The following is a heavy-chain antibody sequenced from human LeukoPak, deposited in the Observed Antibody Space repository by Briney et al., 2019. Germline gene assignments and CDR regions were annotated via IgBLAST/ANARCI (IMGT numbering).Heavy chain of an antibody. CDR2: NYHSGST. Sequence: SETLSLTCAVSGYSISSGYYWGWLRPPPGKGLEWIGSNYHSGSTYYNPSLKSRVTISVDTSKNQFSLTLSSVTAADTAVYYCAREGFRVDPDYWGQGTLVTVSS. CDR1: GYSISSGYY. CDR3: AREGFRVDPDY. J-gene: IGHJ4*02. V-gene: IGHV4-38-2*02.